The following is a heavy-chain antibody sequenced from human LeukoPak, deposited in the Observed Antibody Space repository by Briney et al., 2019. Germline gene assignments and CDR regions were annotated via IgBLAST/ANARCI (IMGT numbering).Heavy chain of an antibody. J-gene: IGHJ4*02. CDR1: GSXISGYY. D-gene: IGHD5/OR15-5a*01. CDR2: IYYSGST. V-gene: IGHV4-59*01. Sequence: SETLSLTCTVSGSXISGYYCSWIRQPPGKGLEWVGYIYYSGSTNYNPSLKSRVTISLDTSKNQFSLKLSSVTAADTAVYYCARSHYSVTFPYWGQGTLVTVSS. CDR3: ARSHYSVTFPY.